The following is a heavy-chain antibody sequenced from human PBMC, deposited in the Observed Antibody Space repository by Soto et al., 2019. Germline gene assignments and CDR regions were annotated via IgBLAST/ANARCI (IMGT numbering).Heavy chain of an antibody. V-gene: IGHV3-73*02. CDR3: ARDNGMAGSFDP. CDR1: GFAFSGSA. CDR2: IRTKANSYAT. Sequence: EVQLVESGGGLVQPGGSLKLSCASSGFAFSGSAIHWVRQASGKGLEWVGRIRTKANSYATAYGASVKGRFTISRDDSKNTAYLQMNSLKTEDTAVYYCARDNGMAGSFDPWGQGTLVTVSS. J-gene: IGHJ5*02. D-gene: IGHD1-20*01.